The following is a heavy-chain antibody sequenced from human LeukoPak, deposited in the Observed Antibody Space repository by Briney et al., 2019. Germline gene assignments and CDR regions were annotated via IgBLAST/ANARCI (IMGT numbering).Heavy chain of an antibody. CDR3: ARENRGFITRPIDY. D-gene: IGHD3-10*01. V-gene: IGHV3-48*03. CDR1: GFTVSSNY. CDR2: ISGSGRTI. Sequence: GGFLRLSCAASGFTVSSNYMNWVRQAPGKGLEWLSYISGSGRTIYCADSVKGRFTISRDNAKNSLYLQMNSLRVEDTAVYYCARENRGFITRPIDYWGQGTLVTVSS. J-gene: IGHJ4*02.